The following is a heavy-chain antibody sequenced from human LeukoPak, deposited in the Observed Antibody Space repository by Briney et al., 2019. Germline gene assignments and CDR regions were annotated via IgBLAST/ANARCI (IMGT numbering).Heavy chain of an antibody. CDR3: ARVAAEVVGVPGAVGFGWLRRDYYYMDV. J-gene: IGHJ6*03. V-gene: IGHV7-4-1*02. Sequence: EASVKVSCKASGYTFTSYAMNWVRQAPGQGLEWMGWINTNTGNPTYAQGFTGRFVFSLDTSVSTAYLQISSLKAEDTAVYYCARVAAEVVGVPGAVGFGWLRRDYYYMDVWGKGTTVTVSS. CDR1: GYTFTSYA. CDR2: INTNTGNP. D-gene: IGHD2-2*01.